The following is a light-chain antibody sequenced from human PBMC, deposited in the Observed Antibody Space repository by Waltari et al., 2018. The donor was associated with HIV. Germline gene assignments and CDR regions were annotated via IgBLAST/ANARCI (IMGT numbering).Light chain of an antibody. Sequence: DIHMTQSPSSLSASVGDRVTITCRSSQTINDKLNWYQQKPGEAPKVLIYDASTLETGVPSRFSGFGSGTEFTLTISSLQPDDFASYFCQQSLRSPLTFGPGTKVD. CDR1: QTINDK. CDR2: DAS. V-gene: IGKV1-39*01. J-gene: IGKJ3*01. CDR3: QQSLRSPLT.